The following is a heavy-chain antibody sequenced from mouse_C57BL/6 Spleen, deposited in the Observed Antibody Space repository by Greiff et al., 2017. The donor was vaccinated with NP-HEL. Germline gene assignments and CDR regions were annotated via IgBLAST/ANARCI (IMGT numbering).Heavy chain of an antibody. CDR2: IYPGDGDT. J-gene: IGHJ4*01. D-gene: IGHD2-4*01. Sequence: QVQLQQSGAELVKPGASVKISCKASGYAFSSYWMNWVKQRPGKGLEWIGQIYPGDGDTNYNGKFKGKATLTADKSSSTAYMQLSSLTSEDSAVYFWSKASRLPRNYYAMDYWGQGTSVTVSS. CDR1: GYAFSSYW. CDR3: SKASRLPRNYYAMDY. V-gene: IGHV1-80*01.